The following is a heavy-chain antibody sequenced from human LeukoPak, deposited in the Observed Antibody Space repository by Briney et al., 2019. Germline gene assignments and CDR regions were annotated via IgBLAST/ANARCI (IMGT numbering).Heavy chain of an antibody. CDR1: GFTFSNAW. D-gene: IGHD3-22*01. V-gene: IGHV3-15*07. CDR3: ATGLIFDY. J-gene: IGHJ4*02. CDR2: IKSKANGETI. Sequence: GGSLRLSCVASGFTFSNAWMNWVRRAPGKGLEWVARIKSKANGETIDYTAPVKGRFTISRDDSKNTVYLQMNSLKTEDTAVYYCATGLIFDYWGQGILVTVSS.